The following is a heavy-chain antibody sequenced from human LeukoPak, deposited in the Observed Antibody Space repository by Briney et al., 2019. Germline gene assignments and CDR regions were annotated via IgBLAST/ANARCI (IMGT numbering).Heavy chain of an antibody. D-gene: IGHD5-24*01. J-gene: IGHJ6*03. CDR2: IYYSGST. CDR3: ARGSPSSTIYYYMDV. CDR1: GGSISSYY. V-gene: IGHV4-59*12. Sequence: SETLSLTCTVSGGSISSYYWSWIRQPPGKGLEWIGYIYYSGSTNYNPSLKSRVTISVDTSKNQFSLKLSSVTAADTAVYFCARGSPSSTIYYYMDVWGKGTTVTVSS.